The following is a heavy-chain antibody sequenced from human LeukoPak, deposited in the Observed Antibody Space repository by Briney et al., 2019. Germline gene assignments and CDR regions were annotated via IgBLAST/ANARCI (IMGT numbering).Heavy chain of an antibody. V-gene: IGHV3-23*01. CDR1: GFTPGDVV. Sequence: LPGGSLRLSCVASGFTPGDVVMSWVRQAPGKGLEWVSAISYNGASTDYADSVKGRFAISRDNSKNTLYLQMNSLRAEDTAVYYCARRTGGTKDYWGQGTQVTVSS. CDR3: ARRTGGTKDY. J-gene: IGHJ4*02. CDR2: ISYNGAST. D-gene: IGHD7-27*01.